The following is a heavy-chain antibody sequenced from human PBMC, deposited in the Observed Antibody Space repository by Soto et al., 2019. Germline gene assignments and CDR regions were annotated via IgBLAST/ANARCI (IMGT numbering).Heavy chain of an antibody. CDR1: GYGFTNYW. D-gene: IGHD3-9*01. J-gene: IGHJ4*02. V-gene: IGHV5-51*01. CDR2: IYPGDSDT. CDR3: ARQNYYIFTAYYPTLNY. Sequence: GESLKISCKGSGYGFTNYWIGWVRQMPGKGLEWMGIIYPGDSDTRYSPSFQGHVTISADKSISTAFMQWSSLKAPDTAIYYFARQNYYIFTAYYPTLNYWGQGTLVTFPS.